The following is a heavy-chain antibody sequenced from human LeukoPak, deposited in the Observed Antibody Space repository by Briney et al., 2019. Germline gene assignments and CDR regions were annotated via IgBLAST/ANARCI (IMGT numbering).Heavy chain of an antibody. CDR1: GFTVSNNY. D-gene: IGHD1-7*01. V-gene: IGHV3-66*01. Sequence: GGSLRLSCAASGFTVSNNYTTWVRQAPGKGLEWVSVIYGGSSTSYADSVKGRFTISRDNSKNTLYLQMNSLRAEDTAVYYCAREIGNYAYFDYWGQGTLVTVSS. J-gene: IGHJ4*02. CDR3: AREIGNYAYFDY. CDR2: IYGGSST.